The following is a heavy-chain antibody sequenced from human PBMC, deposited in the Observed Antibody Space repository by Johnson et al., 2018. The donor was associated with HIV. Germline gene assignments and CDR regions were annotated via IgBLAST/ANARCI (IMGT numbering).Heavy chain of an antibody. D-gene: IGHD6-19*01. Sequence: QMLLVESGGGVVQPGRSLRLSCAASGFTFSSYGMHWVRQAPGKGLEWVAVIWYDGSNKYYADSVKGRFTISRDNSKNTLYLQMNSLIAEDTAVYYCAKARSSGQGAFDIWGQGTMVTVSS. J-gene: IGHJ3*02. CDR1: GFTFSSYG. CDR3: AKARSSGQGAFDI. V-gene: IGHV3-33*06. CDR2: IWYDGSNK.